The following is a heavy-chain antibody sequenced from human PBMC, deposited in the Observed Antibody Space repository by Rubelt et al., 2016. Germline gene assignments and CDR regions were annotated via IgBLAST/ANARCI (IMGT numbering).Heavy chain of an antibody. Sequence: QVQLQQWGAGLLKPSETLSLTCAVYGGSFSGYYWSWIRQPPWKGLEWIGEINHSGSTNYNPSLKSRGTISVDTSKNQFSLKLSSVTAADTAVYYCVNLAVAGTFLEWGQGTLVTVSS. D-gene: IGHD6-19*01. CDR3: VNLAVAGTFLE. V-gene: IGHV4-34*01. J-gene: IGHJ4*02. CDR2: INHSGST. CDR1: GGSFSGYY.